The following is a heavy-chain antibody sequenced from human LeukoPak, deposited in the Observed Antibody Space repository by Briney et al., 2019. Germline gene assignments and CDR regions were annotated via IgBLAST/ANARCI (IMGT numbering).Heavy chain of an antibody. CDR1: GFTFSDYY. Sequence: GGSLRLSCAASGFTFSDYYMSWIRQAPGKGLEWVSYISSSSSYTNYADSVKGRFTISRDNSKNTLYLQMNSLRAEDTAVYYCAKDSSSGWSLDYWGQGTLVTVSS. J-gene: IGHJ4*02. V-gene: IGHV3-11*06. D-gene: IGHD6-19*01. CDR3: AKDSSSGWSLDY. CDR2: ISSSSSYT.